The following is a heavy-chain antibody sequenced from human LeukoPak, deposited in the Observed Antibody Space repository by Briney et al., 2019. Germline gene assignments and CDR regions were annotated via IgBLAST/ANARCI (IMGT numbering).Heavy chain of an antibody. CDR2: INHSGST. CDR3: ARAHDYVWGSYRPHSLTEYFQH. V-gene: IGHV4-34*01. J-gene: IGHJ1*01. Sequence: SETLSLTCAVYGGSFSGYYWSWIPQPPGKGLEWIGEINHSGSTNYNPSLKSRVTISVDTSKNQFSLKLSSVTAADTAVYYCARAHDYVWGSYRPHSLTEYFQHWGQGTLVTVSS. D-gene: IGHD3-16*02. CDR1: GGSFSGYY.